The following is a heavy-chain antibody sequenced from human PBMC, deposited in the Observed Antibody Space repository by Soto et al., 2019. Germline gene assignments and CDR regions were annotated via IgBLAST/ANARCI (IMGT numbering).Heavy chain of an antibody. CDR1: GFTFSTYA. J-gene: IGHJ4*02. Sequence: GGSLRLSCAASGFTFSTYAMSWVRQAPGKGLEWVSVISGSGTSIAYADSVKGRFTISRDNSKNTLYLQMNSLRAEDTAVYYCAKFYSSGSYLYDYWGQGTLVTVSS. D-gene: IGHD6-19*01. CDR2: ISGSGTSI. CDR3: AKFYSSGSYLYDY. V-gene: IGHV3-23*01.